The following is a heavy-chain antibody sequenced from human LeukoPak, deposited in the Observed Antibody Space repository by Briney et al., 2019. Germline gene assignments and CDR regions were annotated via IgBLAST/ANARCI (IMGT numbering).Heavy chain of an antibody. CDR1: GFIFSTYG. D-gene: IGHD6-13*01. V-gene: IGHV3-30*02. CDR3: ARDPSSWYYYYMDV. Sequence: PGGSLRLSCAASGFIFSTYGMHWVRQAPGKGLEWVAFIRYDGSKKYYADSVKGRFTISRDNAKNSLYLQMNSLRAEDTAVYYCARDPSSWYYYYMDVWGKGTTVTVSS. CDR2: IRYDGSKK. J-gene: IGHJ6*03.